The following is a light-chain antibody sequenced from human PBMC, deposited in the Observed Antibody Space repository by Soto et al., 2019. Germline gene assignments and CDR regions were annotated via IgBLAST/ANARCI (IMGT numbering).Light chain of an antibody. CDR3: QQTYSIPHT. CDR2: AAS. J-gene: IGKJ2*01. V-gene: IGKV1-39*01. CDR1: QSIGTY. Sequence: DIQMTQSPSSLSASLGVTVTITCRASQSIGTYLNWYQFKPGKAPRLLIYAASSFQSGVPSRFSGSGSATDFTLTISSLQPEDFATYYCQQTYSIPHTFGQGTKLEIK.